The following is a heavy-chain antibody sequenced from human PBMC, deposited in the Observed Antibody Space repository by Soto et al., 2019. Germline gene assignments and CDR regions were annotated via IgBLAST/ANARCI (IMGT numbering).Heavy chain of an antibody. CDR2: IYWDDDK. Sequence: QITLKESGPTLVKPTQTLTLTCTFSGFSLSSTRMAVGWLRQPPGKALEWLALIYWDDDKRYSPFLKSRLTITKDNTKNQVVLTMSNMDPVDTARYYCAHIVVAGLGYYFDYWGQGTLVTVSS. CDR3: AHIVVAGLGYYFDY. V-gene: IGHV2-5*02. CDR1: GFSLSSTRMA. J-gene: IGHJ4*02. D-gene: IGHD6-19*01.